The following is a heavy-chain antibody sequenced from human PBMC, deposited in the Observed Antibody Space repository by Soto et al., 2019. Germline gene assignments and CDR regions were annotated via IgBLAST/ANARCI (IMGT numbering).Heavy chain of an antibody. CDR3: ARDLPSMAALFDP. Sequence: GGSLRLSCAASGFTFSSYSMNWVRQAPGKGLEWVSSISSSSSYIYYADSVKGRFTISRDNAKNSLYLQMNSLRAEDTAVYYCARDLPSMAALFDPWGQGTLVTVSS. V-gene: IGHV3-21*01. J-gene: IGHJ5*02. CDR2: ISSSSSYI. CDR1: GFTFSSYS. D-gene: IGHD6-6*01.